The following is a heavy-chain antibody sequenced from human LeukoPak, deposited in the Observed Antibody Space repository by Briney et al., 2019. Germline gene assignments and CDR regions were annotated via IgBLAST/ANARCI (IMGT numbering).Heavy chain of an antibody. D-gene: IGHD3-9*01. CDR2: INHSGST. V-gene: IGHV4-34*09. CDR1: GGSFSGYY. CDR3: ARMDILTGYPFDY. J-gene: IGHJ4*02. Sequence: SETLSLTCAVYGGSFSGYYWSWIRQPPGKGLEWIGEINHSGSTNYNPSLKSRVTISVDTSKNQFSLKLSSVTAADTAVYYCARMDILTGYPFDYWGQGTLVTVSS.